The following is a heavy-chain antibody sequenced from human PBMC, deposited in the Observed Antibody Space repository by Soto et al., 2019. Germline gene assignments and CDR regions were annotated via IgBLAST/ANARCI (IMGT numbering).Heavy chain of an antibody. CDR3: ARGHDYGDYDDLDY. CDR2: INHSGST. J-gene: IGHJ4*02. V-gene: IGHV4-34*01. D-gene: IGHD4-17*01. CDR1: GGSFSGYY. Sequence: QVQLQQWGAGLLKPSETLSLTCAVYGGSFSGYYWSWIRQPPGKGLEWIGEINHSGSTNYNPSLKSRVTISVDTSKNQFSLKLSSVTAADTAVYYCARGHDYGDYDDLDYWGQGTLVTVSS.